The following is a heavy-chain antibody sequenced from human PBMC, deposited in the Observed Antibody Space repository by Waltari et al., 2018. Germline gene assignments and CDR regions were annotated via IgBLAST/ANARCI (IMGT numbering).Heavy chain of an antibody. D-gene: IGHD3-22*01. V-gene: IGHV1-2*02. CDR3: ARDNYYDSGAFDI. CDR2: INPNSGGT. J-gene: IGHJ3*02. CDR1: GYTFTGYY. Sequence: QVQLVQSGAEVKKPGASVKVSCKASGYTFTGYYMPWVGQAPGQGLEWMGWINPNSGGTNYEQKFQGRVTMTRDTSISTAYMELSRLRSDDTAVYYCARDNYYDSGAFDIWGQGTMVTVSS.